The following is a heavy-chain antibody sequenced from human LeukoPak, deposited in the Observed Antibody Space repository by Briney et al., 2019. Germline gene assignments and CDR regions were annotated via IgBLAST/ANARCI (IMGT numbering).Heavy chain of an antibody. V-gene: IGHV1-24*01. Sequence: GASVKVSFKVSGYTLTELSMHWVRQAPGKGLEWMGGFDPEDGETIYAQKFQGRVTMTEDTSTDTAYMELSSLRSEDTAVYYCATGRYDSSGYYSDAFDIWGQGTMVTVSS. CDR3: ATGRYDSSGYYSDAFDI. CDR1: GYTLTELS. J-gene: IGHJ3*02. D-gene: IGHD3-22*01. CDR2: FDPEDGET.